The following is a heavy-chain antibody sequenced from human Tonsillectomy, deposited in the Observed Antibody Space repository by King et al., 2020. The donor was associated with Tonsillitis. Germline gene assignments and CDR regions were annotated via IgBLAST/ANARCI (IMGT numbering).Heavy chain of an antibody. Sequence: QLVQSGAEVRKPGASVKVSCKASGYTFNSYDINWVRQAAGQGLEWMGWMNPNSANTGYAQKFQGRVSLSRNTSIRTAYMELSSMRSEDTAVYYCARTMSKYSSSSVRRYNYYGMDVWGQGTTVTVSS. J-gene: IGHJ6*02. CDR2: MNPNSANT. D-gene: IGHD6-6*01. V-gene: IGHV1-8*01. CDR3: ARTMSKYSSSSVRRYNYYGMDV. CDR1: GYTFNSYD.